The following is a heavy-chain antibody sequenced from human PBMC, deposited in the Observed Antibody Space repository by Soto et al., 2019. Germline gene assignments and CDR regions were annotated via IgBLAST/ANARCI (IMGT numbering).Heavy chain of an antibody. V-gene: IGHV1-18*01. J-gene: IGHJ3*02. Sequence: QVQLVQSGAEVKKPGASVKVSCKASGYTFTSYGISWVRQAPGQGLEWMGWISAYNGNTNSAQKLRGRVTMTTDTSTSTADMELRSLRSEDTALYYCARELGQGAFDIGGQGTMVTVSS. D-gene: IGHD7-27*01. CDR2: ISAYNGNT. CDR1: GYTFTSYG. CDR3: ARELGQGAFDI.